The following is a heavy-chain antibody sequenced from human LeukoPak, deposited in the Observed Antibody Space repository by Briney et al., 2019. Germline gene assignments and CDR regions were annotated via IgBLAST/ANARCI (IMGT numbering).Heavy chain of an antibody. D-gene: IGHD6-19*01. CDR2: IGGSNGIT. CDR3: ARGKLGYSSGWSDY. V-gene: IGHV3-23*01. CDR1: RFTFNSCA. Sequence: GGSLRLSCAASRFTFNSCAMSWVRQAPGKGLEWVSVIGGSNGITFYVGSVKGRFTISRDNSKDTLYLQMNSLRAEDTAVYYCARGKLGYSSGWSDYWGQGTLVTVSS. J-gene: IGHJ4*02.